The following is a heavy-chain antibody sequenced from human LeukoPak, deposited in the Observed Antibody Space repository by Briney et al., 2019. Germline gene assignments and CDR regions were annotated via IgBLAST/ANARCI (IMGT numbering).Heavy chain of an antibody. V-gene: IGHV3-53*01. Sequence: GGSLRLSYAASGFTVSSNYMNWVRQAPGKGLEWVSVIYSGGSTYYADSVKGRFTISRDNSRNTLYLQMNSLRAEDTAVYYCAREAVTRNYFDYWGQGTLVTVSS. J-gene: IGHJ4*02. CDR3: AREAVTRNYFDY. D-gene: IGHD4-17*01. CDR2: IYSGGST. CDR1: GFTVSSNY.